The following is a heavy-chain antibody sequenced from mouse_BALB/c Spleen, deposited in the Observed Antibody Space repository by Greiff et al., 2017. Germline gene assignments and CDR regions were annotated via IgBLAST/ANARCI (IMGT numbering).Heavy chain of an antibody. CDR3: AREGTRLPPLDY. D-gene: IGHD5-5*01. CDR1: GFTFSSFG. V-gene: IGHV5-17*02. CDR2: ISSGSSTI. Sequence: EVQLVESGGGLVQPGGSRKLSCAASGFTFSSFGMHWVRQAPEKGLEWVAYISSGSSTIYYADTVKGRFTISRDNPKKTLFLQMTSLRSEDTAMYYCAREGTRLPPLDYWGQGTTLTVSS. J-gene: IGHJ2*01.